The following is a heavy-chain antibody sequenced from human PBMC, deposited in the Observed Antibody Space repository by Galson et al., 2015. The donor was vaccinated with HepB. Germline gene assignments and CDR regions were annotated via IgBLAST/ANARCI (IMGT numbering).Heavy chain of an antibody. D-gene: IGHD6-13*01. Sequence: SVKVSCKASGYTFTSYAMNWVRQAPGQGLEWMGWIDTYTGKPTYAQGFRGRLVFSLDTSVRETYLQISGLRAEDTAIYYCARDRSAAGPPPDYWGQGTLVTVSS. V-gene: IGHV7-4-1*02. CDR1: GYTFTSYA. J-gene: IGHJ4*01. CDR3: ARDRSAAGPPPDY. CDR2: IDTYTGKP.